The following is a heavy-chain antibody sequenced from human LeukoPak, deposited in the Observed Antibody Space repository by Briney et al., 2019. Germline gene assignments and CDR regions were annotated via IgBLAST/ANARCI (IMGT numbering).Heavy chain of an antibody. J-gene: IGHJ3*02. D-gene: IGHD3-16*02. CDR1: GFTFSSYG. V-gene: IGHV3-33*01. CDR2: MWYDGRNK. CDR3: ARVNRGDAFDI. Sequence: PGGSLRLSCAASGFTFSSYGMXWVRQAPGXGLEWVAVMWYDGRNKFYADSLKGRFTISRDNPKNTLYLQMNSLRAEDTAVYYCARVNRGDAFDIWGQGTLVTVSS.